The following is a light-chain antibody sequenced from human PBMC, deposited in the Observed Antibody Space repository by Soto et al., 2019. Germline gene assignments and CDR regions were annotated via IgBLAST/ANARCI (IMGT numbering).Light chain of an antibody. CDR2: GAS. Sequence: EIVMTQSPATLSVSPGERVTLSCRASQSVSSKLAWYQQKPDQAPRLLIYGASTRATGVPARFSGSGSGTEFTLTISSLHSENFAVYYCQQYNNWRTFGQGTKVEIK. CDR1: QSVSSK. J-gene: IGKJ1*01. CDR3: QQYNNWRT. V-gene: IGKV3-15*01.